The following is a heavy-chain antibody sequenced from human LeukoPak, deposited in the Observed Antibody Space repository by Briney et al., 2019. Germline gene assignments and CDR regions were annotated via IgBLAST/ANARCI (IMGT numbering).Heavy chain of an antibody. CDR2: INHSGST. D-gene: IGHD3-3*01. CDR3: ARGRLRVTIFGPYNWFDP. CDR1: GGSFSGYY. J-gene: IGHJ5*02. Sequence: PSETLSLTCAAYGGSFSGYYWSWIRQPPGKGLEWIGEINHSGSTNYNPSLKSRVTISVDTSKNQFSLKLSSVTAADTAVYYCARGRLRVTIFGPYNWFDPWGQGTLVTVSS. V-gene: IGHV4-34*01.